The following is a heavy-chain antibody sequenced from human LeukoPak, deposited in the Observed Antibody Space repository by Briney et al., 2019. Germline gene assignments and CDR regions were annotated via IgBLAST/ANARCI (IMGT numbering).Heavy chain of an antibody. CDR3: ARGYYDTVTGYYRIFYFDY. J-gene: IGHJ4*02. D-gene: IGHD3-9*01. Sequence: GESLKISCKVSGSSFTSYWIGWVRQMPGKGLEWMGDIYPGDSDTRYSPSFQGQVIISADMSIDTAYLRWSSLKASDSAMYYCARGYYDTVTGYYRIFYFDYWGQGTLVTVSS. CDR2: IYPGDSDT. CDR1: GSSFTSYW. V-gene: IGHV5-51*01.